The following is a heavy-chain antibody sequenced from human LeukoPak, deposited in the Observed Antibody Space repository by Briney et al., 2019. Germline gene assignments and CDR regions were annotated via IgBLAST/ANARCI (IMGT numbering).Heavy chain of an antibody. CDR1: GGSIGSYY. D-gene: IGHD5-12*01. Sequence: SETLSLTCTVSGGSIGSYYWSWIRQPPGKGLEWIGHISYIGSTNYNPSLKSRVTISVDTSKNQFSLKLSSVTAADTAVYYCARGGSGYALNWFDPWGQGTLVTVSS. J-gene: IGHJ5*02. V-gene: IGHV4-59*01. CDR3: ARGGSGYALNWFDP. CDR2: ISYIGST.